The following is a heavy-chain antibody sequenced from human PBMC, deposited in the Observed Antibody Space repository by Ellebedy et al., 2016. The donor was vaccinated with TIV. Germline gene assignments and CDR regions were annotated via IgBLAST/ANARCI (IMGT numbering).Heavy chain of an antibody. J-gene: IGHJ4*02. Sequence: MPSETLSLTCAVSGGSIRSSSYYWGWWGWIRQPPGKGLEWIGSIHSDGTTSYNPSLKSLVTISLDKSKNQFSLKLSSVTAVDTAVYYCARVATVDTFNYDYWGQGTLVTVSS. V-gene: IGHV4-39*07. CDR2: IHSDGTT. D-gene: IGHD2/OR15-2a*01. CDR1: GGSIRSSSYY. CDR3: ARVATVDTFNYDY.